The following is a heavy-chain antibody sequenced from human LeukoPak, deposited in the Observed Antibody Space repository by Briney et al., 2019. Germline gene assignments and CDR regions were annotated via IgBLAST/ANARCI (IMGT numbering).Heavy chain of an antibody. J-gene: IGHJ3*02. CDR1: GVSISSYY. Sequence: SETLSLTCTVSGVSISSYYWSWIRQPPGKGLEWIGYIYYSGSTNYNPPLKSRVTISVGTSKNQFSLKLSSVTAADTAVYYCARDEGYCSGGSCFFDIWGQGTMVTVSS. D-gene: IGHD2-15*01. CDR3: ARDEGYCSGGSCFFDI. V-gene: IGHV4-59*01. CDR2: IYYSGST.